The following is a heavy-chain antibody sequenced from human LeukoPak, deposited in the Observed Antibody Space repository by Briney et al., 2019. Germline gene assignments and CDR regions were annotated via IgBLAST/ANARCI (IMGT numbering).Heavy chain of an antibody. D-gene: IGHD6-13*01. J-gene: IGHJ4*02. Sequence: PGGSLRLSCAASGFTFSSYGMHWVRQAPGKGLEWVAVIWYDGSNKYYADSVKGRFTISRDNSKNTLYLQMNSLRAEDTAVYYCASNLNSSSWYLVDYWGQGTLVTVSS. CDR2: IWYDGSNK. CDR3: ASNLNSSSWYLVDY. V-gene: IGHV3-33*01. CDR1: GFTFSSYG.